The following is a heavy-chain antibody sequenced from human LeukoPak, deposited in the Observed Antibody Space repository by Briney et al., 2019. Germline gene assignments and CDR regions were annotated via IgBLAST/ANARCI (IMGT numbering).Heavy chain of an antibody. V-gene: IGHV4-59*01. Sequence: SETLSLTCTVSGGSISSYYWSWIRQPPGKGLEWIGYIFYSGSTNYNPSLKSRVTISVDTSKNQFSLKLSSVTAADTAVYYCARSFPQPDPYYYDSSGYYFDCWGQGTLVTVSS. J-gene: IGHJ4*02. CDR3: ARSFPQPDPYYYDSSGYYFDC. D-gene: IGHD3-22*01. CDR1: GGSISSYY. CDR2: IFYSGST.